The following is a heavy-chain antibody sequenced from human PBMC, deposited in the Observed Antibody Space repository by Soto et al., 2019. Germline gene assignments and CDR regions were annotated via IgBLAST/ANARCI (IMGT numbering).Heavy chain of an antibody. V-gene: IGHV3-48*02. CDR3: ARVAVGAAPGSNFDY. CDR2: ISSSTSTM. J-gene: IGHJ4*02. CDR1: GFTFSSYS. D-gene: IGHD2-15*01. Sequence: EVQLVESGGDLVQPGGSLRLSCAASGFTFSSYSMNWVRQAPGKGLEWVSYISSSTSTMYYADSVKGRFTISRDNAKNSLYLQMNSLRDEDTAVYDCARVAVGAAPGSNFDYWGQGTLVTVSS.